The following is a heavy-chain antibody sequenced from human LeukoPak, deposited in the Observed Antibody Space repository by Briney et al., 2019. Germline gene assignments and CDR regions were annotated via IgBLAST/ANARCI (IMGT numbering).Heavy chain of an antibody. J-gene: IGHJ4*02. CDR1: GGSISSYY. CDR3: ARGFCSGGTCYRTFFDY. V-gene: IGHV4-59*01. D-gene: IGHD2-15*01. CDR2: IYYSGST. Sequence: SETLSLTCTVSGGSISSYYWSWIRHPPGKGLEWIVYIYYSGSTNYNPSLKSRVTISVNTSKNQFSLKLSSVTAADTAIYFCARGFCSGGTCYRTFFDYWGQGTLVTVSS.